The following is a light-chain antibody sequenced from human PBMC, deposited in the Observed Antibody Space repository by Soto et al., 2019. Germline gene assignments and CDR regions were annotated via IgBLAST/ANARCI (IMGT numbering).Light chain of an antibody. J-gene: IGKJ1*01. CDR2: KAS. CDR1: QTISSW. V-gene: IGKV1-5*03. CDR3: QHYNSYSEA. Sequence: DIQMTQAPSTLSGSLGERVTITCGASQTISSWLAWYQQKPGKAPKLLIYKASTLKSGVPSRFSGSGSGTEFTLTISSLQPGDFATYYCQHYNSYSEAFGQGTKVDI.